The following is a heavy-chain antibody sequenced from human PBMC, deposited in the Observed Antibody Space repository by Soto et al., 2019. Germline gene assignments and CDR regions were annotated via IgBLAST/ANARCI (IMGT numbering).Heavy chain of an antibody. V-gene: IGHV4-34*01. CDR2: ISHGGIT. J-gene: IGHJ4*02. CDR3: ARDFDY. Sequence: QVRLKQWGAGLLKPSETLSLTCAVYGGSFTSYYWSWIRQPPGKGLEWIGDISHGGITNYNPSLKSRVTISLDTSQNHFSLRMTSVTAADTVVYYCARDFDYWGQGTLVTVSS. CDR1: GGSFTSYY.